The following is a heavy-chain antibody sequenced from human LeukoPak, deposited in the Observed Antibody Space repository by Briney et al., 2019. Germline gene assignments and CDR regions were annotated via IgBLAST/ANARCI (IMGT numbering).Heavy chain of an antibody. CDR1: GFTFGTYW. CDR3: ARAGSLWFGESKLDY. V-gene: IGHV3-7*01. J-gene: IGHJ4*02. D-gene: IGHD3-10*01. CDR2: INQDGSEK. Sequence: GGSLRLSCAASGFTFGTYWMNWVRRAPGKGLEWVANINQDGSEKYYVDSVKGRFTISRDNGKNSLYLQMNSLRAEDTAVFYCARAGSLWFGESKLDYWGQGTLVTVSS.